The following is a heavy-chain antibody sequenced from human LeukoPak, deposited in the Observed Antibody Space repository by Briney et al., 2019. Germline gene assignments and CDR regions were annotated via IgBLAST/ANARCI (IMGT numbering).Heavy chain of an antibody. CDR2: ISYDGSNK. CDR1: GFTFSSYA. J-gene: IGHJ6*03. D-gene: IGHD3-22*01. CDR3: ARDGYYYDSSGYYYIIYYYYTHV. Sequence: GGSLRLSCAASGFTFSSYAMHWVRQAPGKGLEWVAVISYDGSNKYYADSVKGRFTISRDNSKNTLYLQMNSLRAEDTAVYYCARDGYYYDSSGYYYIIYYYYTHVWGKGTTVTVSS. V-gene: IGHV3-30*01.